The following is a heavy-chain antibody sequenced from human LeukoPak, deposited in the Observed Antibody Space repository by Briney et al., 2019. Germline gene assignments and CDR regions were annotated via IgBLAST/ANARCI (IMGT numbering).Heavy chain of an antibody. CDR2: ISGSGGST. V-gene: IGHV3-23*01. CDR3: AKDAGLRFLEWYFDY. Sequence: GGSLRLSCAASGFTFNTYAMSWVRQAPGKGLEWVSAISGSGGSTYYADSVKGRFTISRDNSKNTLYLQMNSLRAEDTAVYYCAKDAGLRFLEWYFDYWGQGTLVTVSS. CDR1: GFTFNTYA. D-gene: IGHD3-3*01. J-gene: IGHJ4*02.